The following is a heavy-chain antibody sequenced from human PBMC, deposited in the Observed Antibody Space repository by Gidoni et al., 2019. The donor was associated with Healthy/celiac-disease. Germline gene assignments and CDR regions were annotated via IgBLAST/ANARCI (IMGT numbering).Heavy chain of an antibody. CDR1: GGSISSSSSY. CDR3: ARLIAAVQFDY. CDR2: IYYSGST. Sequence: QLQLQESGPGLVKPSETLSLTCTVSGGSISSSSSYWGWIRQPPGKGLEWIGSIYYSGSTYYNPSLKSRVTISVDTSKNQFSLKLSSVTAADTAVYYCARLIAAVQFDYWGQGTLVTVSS. J-gene: IGHJ4*02. D-gene: IGHD6-13*01. V-gene: IGHV4-39*01.